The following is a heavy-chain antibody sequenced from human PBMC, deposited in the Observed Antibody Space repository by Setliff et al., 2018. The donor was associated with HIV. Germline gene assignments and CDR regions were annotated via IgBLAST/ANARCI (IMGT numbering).Heavy chain of an antibody. J-gene: IGHJ5*02. CDR1: GGSLISGGYY. Sequence: SETLSLTCSVSGGSLISGGYYWSWIRQHPGKGLEWIGYVYYTGKTYYNPSLESRISMSVDTSKNQFSLKLTSVTAADTAIYYCARDLTSNSNCFEPWGQGTQGTV. V-gene: IGHV4-31*02. D-gene: IGHD4-4*01. CDR2: VYYTGKT. CDR3: ARDLTSNSNCFEP.